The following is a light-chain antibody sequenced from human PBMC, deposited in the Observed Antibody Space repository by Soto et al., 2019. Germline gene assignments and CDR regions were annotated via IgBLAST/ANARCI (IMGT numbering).Light chain of an antibody. CDR1: QSVSRNY. CDR3: QQYGGSPWT. CDR2: GAS. V-gene: IGKV3-20*01. J-gene: IGKJ1*01. Sequence: EIGLTQSPGTLSLSPGGRATLSCRASQSVSRNYVAWYQQKPGQAPRLLIYGASSRASGIPDRFSGSGSGEDFTLSITRLEPEDFAVYYCQQYGGSPWTFGQGTKVDI.